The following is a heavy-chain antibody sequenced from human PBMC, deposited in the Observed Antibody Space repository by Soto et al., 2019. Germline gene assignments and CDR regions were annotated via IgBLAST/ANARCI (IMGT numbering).Heavy chain of an antibody. J-gene: IGHJ4*02. CDR1: GFTFGTYA. D-gene: IGHD3-3*01. V-gene: IGHV3-23*01. Sequence: GGSLRLSCAASGFTFGTYAMSWVRQAPGRGLEWVSTISGSGGSTYYADSVKGRFTISRDNSKNTLYLQMNGLRAEDTAVYYCAKDXXXXXXXXWSGFQVWGQGTLVTVSS. CDR3: AKDXXXXXXXXWSGFQV. CDR2: ISGSGGST.